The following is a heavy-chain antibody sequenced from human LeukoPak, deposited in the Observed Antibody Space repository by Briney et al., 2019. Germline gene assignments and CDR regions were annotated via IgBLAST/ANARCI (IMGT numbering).Heavy chain of an antibody. Sequence: GGSLRLSCAASGFTVSSNYMSWVRQAPGKGLEWVSVIYSGGSTYYADSVKGRFTISRDNSENTLYLQMNSLRAEDTAVYYCAIVSSSSVGFDYWGQGTLVTVSS. CDR3: AIVSSSSVGFDY. CDR1: GFTVSSNY. J-gene: IGHJ4*02. D-gene: IGHD6-6*01. CDR2: IYSGGST. V-gene: IGHV3-66*02.